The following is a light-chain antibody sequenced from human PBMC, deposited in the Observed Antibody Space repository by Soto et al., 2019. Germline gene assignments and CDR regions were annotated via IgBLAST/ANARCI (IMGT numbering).Light chain of an antibody. Sequence: QSALTQPRSVSGSPGQSVTISCTGTSSDVGVYNYVSWYQQYPGKAPKIMIYDVSKRPSGVPDRFSGSKSDNTASLTISGLQAEDVADYYYCSYAGSYTFVFGIGTKVTVL. J-gene: IGLJ1*01. CDR3: CSYAGSYTFV. CDR2: DVS. V-gene: IGLV2-11*01. CDR1: SSDVGVYNY.